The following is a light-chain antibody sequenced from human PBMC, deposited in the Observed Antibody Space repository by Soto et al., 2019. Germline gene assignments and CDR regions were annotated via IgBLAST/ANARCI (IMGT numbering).Light chain of an antibody. J-gene: IGKJ4*01. Sequence: DIQLTQSPSFLSASVGDRVAITCRASQGIIRFVAWYQQKPGSAPKLLIYTASILQNGVPSRFSGTGSATEFTLTISSLQPEDFATYYXQQVNSYPLTFGGGTKLEIK. CDR2: TAS. V-gene: IGKV1-9*01. CDR1: QGIIRF. CDR3: QQVNSYPLT.